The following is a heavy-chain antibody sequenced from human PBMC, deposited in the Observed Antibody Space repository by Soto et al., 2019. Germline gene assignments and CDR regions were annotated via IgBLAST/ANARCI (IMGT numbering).Heavy chain of an antibody. J-gene: IGHJ4*02. CDR1: GYTFTSYA. CDR3: ARVTGWYFPDY. D-gene: IGHD6-19*01. Sequence: GASVKVSCKASGYTFTSYAMNWVRQAPGQRLEWMGWINAGNGNTKYSQKFQGRVTITRDTSASTAYMELSSLRSEDTAVYYCARVTGWYFPDYWGQGTLVTVSS. V-gene: IGHV1-3*01. CDR2: INAGNGNT.